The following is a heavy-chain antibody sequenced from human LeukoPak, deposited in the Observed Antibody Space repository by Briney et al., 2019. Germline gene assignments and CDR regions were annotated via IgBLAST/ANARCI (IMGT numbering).Heavy chain of an antibody. Sequence: GGSLRLSCAASGVTFDNYGMSWVRQVPGKGLEWVSSINGNVGSTAYADSVKGRFTISRDNAKNSLYLQMNSLRAEDTAVYYCARGGQNYYYYIDVWGKGTTVTVSS. CDR1: GVTFDNYG. CDR2: INGNVGST. V-gene: IGHV3-20*04. J-gene: IGHJ6*03. CDR3: ARGGQNYYYYIDV.